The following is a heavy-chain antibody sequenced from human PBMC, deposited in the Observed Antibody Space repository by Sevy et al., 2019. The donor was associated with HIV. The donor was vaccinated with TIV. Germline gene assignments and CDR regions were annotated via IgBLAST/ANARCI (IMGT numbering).Heavy chain of an antibody. J-gene: IGHJ4*02. CDR2: IYPGDSNT. CDR1: GYTFTRYR. V-gene: IGHV5-51*01. CDR3: AKTRQGGSYYDYDY. D-gene: IGHD1-26*01. Sequence: GESLKISCKGSGYTFTRYRIGWVRQMPGKGLEWMGIIYPGDSNTRYSPSFQGQVTISADKSISTAYLQWSSLKASDTAMYYCAKTRQGGSYYDYDYWGQGTLVTVSS.